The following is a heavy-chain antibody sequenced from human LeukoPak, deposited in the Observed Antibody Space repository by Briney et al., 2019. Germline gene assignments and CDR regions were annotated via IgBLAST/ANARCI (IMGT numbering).Heavy chain of an antibody. CDR2: IFYRGST. V-gene: IGHV4-30-4*01. CDR1: GGSFSNDDYY. CDR3: ARDQRSSGSNIFDY. D-gene: IGHD1-26*01. Sequence: SETLSLTCTVSGGSFSNDDYYWTWIRQSPGKGLEWIGYIFYRGSTYYNPSPKSRLTISVDTSKNQFSMKLTSVTAADTAIYFCARDQRSSGSNIFDYWGQGTLVTVSS. J-gene: IGHJ4*02.